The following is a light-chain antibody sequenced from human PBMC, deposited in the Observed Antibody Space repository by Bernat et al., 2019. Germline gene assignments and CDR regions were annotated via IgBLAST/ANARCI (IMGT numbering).Light chain of an antibody. V-gene: IGKV1-33*01. CDR3: QQYDNSPIT. J-gene: IGKJ4*01. CDR1: HGINNY. Sequence: TCRASHGINNYLSWYQPKPGKAPKPLIYYASILETAVPSRFSGSGPGTDYTLTISSLQPEDIATYYCQQYDNSPITFGGGTKVEIK. CDR2: YAS.